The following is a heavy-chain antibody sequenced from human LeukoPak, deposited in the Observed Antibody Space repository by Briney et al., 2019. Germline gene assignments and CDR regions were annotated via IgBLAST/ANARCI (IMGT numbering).Heavy chain of an antibody. J-gene: IGHJ4*02. CDR3: ARELPNDFWSGPGFDY. D-gene: IGHD3-3*01. CDR2: ISYDGSNK. Sequence: ERSLRLSCAASGFTFSSYAMHWVRQAPGKGLEWVAVISYDGSNKYYADSVKGRFTISRDNSKNTLYLQMNSLRAEDTAVYYCARELPNDFWSGPGFDYWGQGTLVTVSS. CDR1: GFTFSSYA. V-gene: IGHV3-30-3*01.